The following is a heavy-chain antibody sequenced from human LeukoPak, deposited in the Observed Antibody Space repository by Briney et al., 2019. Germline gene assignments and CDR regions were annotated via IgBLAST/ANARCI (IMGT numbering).Heavy chain of an antibody. CDR3: AKDPNYYGSGSYYNSFGYFDP. CDR1: GFFFSSYW. J-gene: IGHJ5*02. D-gene: IGHD3-10*01. V-gene: IGHV3-7*03. Sequence: SGGSLRLSCAASGFFFSSYWMSWVRQAPGKGLEWVAYIKEDGSEKYYVGSVKGRFTISRDNAKNSLYLQMNSLRAEDTALYYCAKDPNYYGSGSYYNSFGYFDPWGQGTLVTVSS. CDR2: IKEDGSEK.